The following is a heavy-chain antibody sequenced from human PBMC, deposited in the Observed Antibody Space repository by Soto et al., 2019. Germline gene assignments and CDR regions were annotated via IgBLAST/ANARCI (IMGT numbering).Heavy chain of an antibody. CDR3: ARDQHGGAIDFDY. D-gene: IGHD3-16*02. Sequence: PGGSLRLSCAASGFTFSSYGMHWVRQAPGKGLEWVAVIWYDGSNKYYADSVKGRFTISRDNSKNTLYLQMNSLRAEDTAVYYCARDQHGGAIDFDYWGQGTLVTVSS. CDR1: GFTFSSYG. J-gene: IGHJ4*02. CDR2: IWYDGSNK. V-gene: IGHV3-33*01.